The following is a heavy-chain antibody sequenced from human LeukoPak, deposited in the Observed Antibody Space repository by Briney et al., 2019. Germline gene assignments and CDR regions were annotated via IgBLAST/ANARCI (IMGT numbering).Heavy chain of an antibody. CDR1: GYSFSTYW. Sequence: GESLKISCKGSGYSFSTYWIGWVRQVPGKGLEWMGSIYPGDSDTTYSPSFQGQVTISVDKSISTAYLQWSSLKASDTAMYYCARARYCSGGSCYAEYWGQGTLVTVSS. D-gene: IGHD2-15*01. V-gene: IGHV5-51*01. CDR3: ARARYCSGGSCYAEY. CDR2: IYPGDSDT. J-gene: IGHJ4*02.